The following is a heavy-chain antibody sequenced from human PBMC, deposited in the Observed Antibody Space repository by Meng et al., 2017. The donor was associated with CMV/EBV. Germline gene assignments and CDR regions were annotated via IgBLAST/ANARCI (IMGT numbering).Heavy chain of an antibody. Sequence: ASVKVSCKASGYTFTSYGISWVRQAPGQGLEWMGWISAYNGNTNYAQKIQGRVTMTTDTSTSTAYMELRSLRSDDTAVYYCARDYGERASSSSSKYYYGMDVWGQGTTVTVSS. J-gene: IGHJ6*02. CDR2: ISAYNGNT. CDR3: ARDYGERASSSSSKYYYGMDV. CDR1: GYTFTSYG. D-gene: IGHD6-6*01. V-gene: IGHV1-18*01.